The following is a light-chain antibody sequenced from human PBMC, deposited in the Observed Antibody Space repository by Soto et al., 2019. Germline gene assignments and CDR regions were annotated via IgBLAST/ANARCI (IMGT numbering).Light chain of an antibody. CDR2: EAS. V-gene: IGKV3-11*01. Sequence: EIVLTQSPATLSLSPGERATLSCRASQSVSSYLAWYQQKPGQAPRLLIYEASNRATGIPARFSGSGSGTDFTLTISSLEPEDVAVYYCQQYGSSSLTFGPGTKVDIK. J-gene: IGKJ3*01. CDR3: QQYGSSSLT. CDR1: QSVSSY.